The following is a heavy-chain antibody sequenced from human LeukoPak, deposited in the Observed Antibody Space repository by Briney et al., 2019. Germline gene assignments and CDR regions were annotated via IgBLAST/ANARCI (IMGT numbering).Heavy chain of an antibody. V-gene: IGHV5-51*01. J-gene: IGHJ3*02. Sequence: GESLKISCKGXXYSXXXXXXGWXXQMXGXXXEWLGIIYPGDSDTRYSPSFQGQVTISADKSISTAYLQWSSLKASDTAMYYCARRIDPAFDIWGQGTMVTVSS. CDR1: XYSXXXXX. CDR2: IYPGDSDT. CDR3: ARRIDPAFDI. D-gene: IGHD2-15*01.